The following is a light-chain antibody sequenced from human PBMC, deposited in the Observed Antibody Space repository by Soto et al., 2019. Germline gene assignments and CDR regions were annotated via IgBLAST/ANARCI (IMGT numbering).Light chain of an antibody. CDR2: GAS. CDR3: QQYGTPPCT. V-gene: IGKV3-20*01. Sequence: EIVLTQSPGTLSLSPGERATLSCRASQSVSSNNLAWYQQKPGQAPRLLIYGASTRATGIPDRFSGSGSGTDFTLTISRLEPEDFAVYFCQQYGTPPCTFGQGTNLEIK. CDR1: QSVSSNN. J-gene: IGKJ2*02.